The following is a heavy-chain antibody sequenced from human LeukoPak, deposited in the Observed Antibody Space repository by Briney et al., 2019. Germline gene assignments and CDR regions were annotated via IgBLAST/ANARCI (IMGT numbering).Heavy chain of an antibody. D-gene: IGHD2/OR15-2a*01. CDR2: INGGNDNT. CDR1: GYTFTTYP. CDR3: ARDLSSEGYFDY. V-gene: IGHV1-3*01. Sequence: ASVKVSCKASGYTFTTYPIHWVRQAPGQRLEWMGRINGGNDNTRYSQKFQGRVTMTRDTSTSTVYMELSSLRSEDTAVYYCARDLSSEGYFDYWGQGTLVTVSS. J-gene: IGHJ4*02.